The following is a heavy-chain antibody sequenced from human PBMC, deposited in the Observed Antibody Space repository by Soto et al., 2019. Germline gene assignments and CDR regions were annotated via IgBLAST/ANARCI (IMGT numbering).Heavy chain of an antibody. Sequence: GASVKVSCKASGYTFTGYYMHWVRQAPGQGLEWMGWINPNSGGTNYAQKFQGRVTMTRDTSISTAYMELSRLRSDDTAVYYCARDRHFGYYGGAFDIWGQGTMGTVSS. CDR1: GYTFTGYY. V-gene: IGHV1-2*02. J-gene: IGHJ3*02. CDR3: ARDRHFGYYGGAFDI. D-gene: IGHD4-17*01. CDR2: INPNSGGT.